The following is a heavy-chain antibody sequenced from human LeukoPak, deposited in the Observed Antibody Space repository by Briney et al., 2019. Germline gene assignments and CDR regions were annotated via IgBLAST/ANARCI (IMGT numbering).Heavy chain of an antibody. D-gene: IGHD1-26*01. CDR3: AKMHPRTGGAFDI. V-gene: IGHV3-23*01. Sequence: GGSLSLSCAASGFTFRSYAMRGVRQATGKALEGVSAVSGSDGNTHYADSVKGRFTISRDNSKNTLYLQMNSLRAEDTAVYYCAKMHPRTGGAFDIWGQGTMVTVSS. CDR2: VSGSDGNT. CDR1: GFTFRSYA. J-gene: IGHJ3*02.